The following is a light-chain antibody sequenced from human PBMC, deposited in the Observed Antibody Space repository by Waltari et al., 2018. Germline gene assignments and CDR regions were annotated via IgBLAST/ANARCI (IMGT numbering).Light chain of an antibody. J-gene: IGLJ1*01. Sequence: SSELTQDPAVSVALGQTVRITCQGDSLRGYYPGWFQQKPGQAPVLVIYAKNTRPSGVPDRFSGSTSGNTASLTITGAQADDEAVYFCASRDTNGKRYVFGTGTKVTVL. CDR3: ASRDTNGKRYV. V-gene: IGLV3-19*01. CDR2: AKN. CDR1: SLRGYY.